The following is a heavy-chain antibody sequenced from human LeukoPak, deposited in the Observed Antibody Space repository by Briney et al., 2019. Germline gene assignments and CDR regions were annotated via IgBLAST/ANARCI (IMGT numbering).Heavy chain of an antibody. D-gene: IGHD2-15*01. CDR1: GGSISSSSYY. J-gene: IGHJ5*02. Sequence: SETLSLTCTVSGGSISSSSYYWGWIRQPPGKGLECIGSIYYSGSTYYNPSLKSRVTISVDTSKNQFSLKLSSVTAADTAVYYCARREVVAVNNWFDPWGQGTLVTVSS. CDR2: IYYSGST. CDR3: ARREVVAVNNWFDP. V-gene: IGHV4-39*01.